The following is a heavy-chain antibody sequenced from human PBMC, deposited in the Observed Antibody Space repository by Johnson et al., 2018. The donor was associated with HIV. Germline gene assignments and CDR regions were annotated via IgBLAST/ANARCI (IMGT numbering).Heavy chain of an antibody. J-gene: IGHJ3*01. CDR1: GITVGTNY. D-gene: IGHD3-10*01. CDR3: ATLWFGEVSVYDAFDV. Sequence: QVQLVESGGGLVQPGGSLRLSCAASGITVGTNYMSWVRQAPGKGLAWVTLIRNDGGNNYYVDSVKGRFIISRDNSKNTLYLQMNSLRPEDSAVYYCATLWFGEVSVYDAFDVWGQGTMVTVSS. V-gene: IGHV3-30*02. CDR2: IRNDGGNN.